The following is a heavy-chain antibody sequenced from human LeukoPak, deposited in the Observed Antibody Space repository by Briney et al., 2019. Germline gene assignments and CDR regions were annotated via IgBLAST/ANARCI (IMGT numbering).Heavy chain of an antibody. CDR3: ARQGRAGTTFDY. CDR1: GGYFSGYY. V-gene: IGHV4-34*01. D-gene: IGHD6-19*01. J-gene: IGHJ4*02. CDR2: INHSGST. Sequence: SETLSLTCAVYGGYFSGYYWSWIRQPPGKGLEWIGEINHSGSTNYNPSLKSRVTISVDTSKNQFSLKLSSVTAADTAVYYCARQGRAGTTFDYWGQGTLVTVSS.